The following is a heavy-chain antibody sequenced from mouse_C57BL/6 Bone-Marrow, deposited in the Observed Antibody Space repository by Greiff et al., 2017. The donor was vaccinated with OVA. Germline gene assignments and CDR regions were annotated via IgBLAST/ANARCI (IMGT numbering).Heavy chain of an antibody. CDR1: GYTFTSYG. V-gene: IGHV1-81*01. J-gene: IGHJ2*01. CDR3: AIDGLYGSRIFDY. Sequence: VQLQQSGAELARPGASVKLSCKASGYTFTSYGISWVKQRNGQGLEWIGEIYPRSGNHYYNEKFKGTATLTADKSSSTAYLALRILTSADSAVYFCAIDGLYGSRIFDYWGQAPLSQSPQ. CDR2: IYPRSGNH. D-gene: IGHD1-1*01.